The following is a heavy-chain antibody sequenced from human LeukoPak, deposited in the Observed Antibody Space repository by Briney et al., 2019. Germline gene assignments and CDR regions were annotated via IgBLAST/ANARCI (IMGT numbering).Heavy chain of an antibody. J-gene: IGHJ4*02. CDR1: GFTFSSSS. CDR3: ARDKKTDDYGDYWSWVVDY. CDR2: ISSSSTYI. Sequence: KSGRSLSPSCAASGFTFSSSSMESVRQARGKGLEWVSSISSSSTYIYYAHSVKGRFIISRDNAKNSLYLQMNSLRAEDTAVYYCARDKKTDDYGDYWSWVVDYWGQGTLVTVSS. D-gene: IGHD4-17*01. V-gene: IGHV3-21*06.